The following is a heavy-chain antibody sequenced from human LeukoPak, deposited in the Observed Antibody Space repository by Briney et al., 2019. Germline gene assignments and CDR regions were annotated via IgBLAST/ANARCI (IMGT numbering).Heavy chain of an antibody. CDR1: GDSISAAGYY. CDR2: IHNSRST. CDR3: ARAYGSGTHFDY. V-gene: IGHV4-31*02. Sequence: SQTLSLTCTVSGDSISAAGYYWSSIRPHPGKGLEWVGNIHNSRSTYYNPSLKSRVTISVDTSKNQFSLKLSSVTAADTAVYCCARAYGSGTHFDYWGQGTLVTVSS. D-gene: IGHD3-10*01. J-gene: IGHJ4*02.